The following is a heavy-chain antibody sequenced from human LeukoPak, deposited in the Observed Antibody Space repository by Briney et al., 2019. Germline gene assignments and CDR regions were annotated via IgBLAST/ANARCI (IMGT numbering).Heavy chain of an antibody. D-gene: IGHD3-10*01. Sequence: PGGSLRLSCAASGFTFSSYAMSWVRQAPGKGLEWVSHISSSSTTMHYADSVKGRFTISRDNAKNSLHLQMNSLRDEDTAVYYCARDELYGSGSYTRDFYRGMEVWGQGTTVTVSS. CDR2: ISSSSTTM. CDR1: GFTFSSYA. V-gene: IGHV3-48*02. J-gene: IGHJ6*02. CDR3: ARDELYGSGSYTRDFYRGMEV.